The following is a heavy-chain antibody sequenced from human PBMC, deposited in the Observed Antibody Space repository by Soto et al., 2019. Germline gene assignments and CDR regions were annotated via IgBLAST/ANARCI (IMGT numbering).Heavy chain of an antibody. CDR3: ARGYGSGRYNWFDP. V-gene: IGHV4-34*01. CDR2: INHSGST. CDR1: GGSFSGYY. D-gene: IGHD3-10*01. Sequence: QVQLQQWGAGLLKPSETLSLTCAVYGGSFSGYYWIWIRQPPGKGLEWIGEINHSGSTNYNPSLKSRVTISVDTSKNQFSLKLSSVTAADTAVYYCARGYGSGRYNWFDPWGQGTLVTVSS. J-gene: IGHJ5*02.